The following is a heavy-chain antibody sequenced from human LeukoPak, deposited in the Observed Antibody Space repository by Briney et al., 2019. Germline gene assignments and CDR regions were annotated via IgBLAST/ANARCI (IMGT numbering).Heavy chain of an antibody. CDR1: GFTFSSYW. V-gene: IGHV3-74*01. J-gene: IGHJ5*02. CDR3: ARDPSNYYDSSGYYP. CDR2: INTDGSST. D-gene: IGHD3-22*01. Sequence: PGGSLRLSCAASGFTFSSYWMHWVRQAPGKGLVWVSRINTDGSSTSYADSVKGRFTISRDNAKNTLYLQMNSLRAEDTAVYYCARDPSNYYDSSGYYPWGQGTLVTVSS.